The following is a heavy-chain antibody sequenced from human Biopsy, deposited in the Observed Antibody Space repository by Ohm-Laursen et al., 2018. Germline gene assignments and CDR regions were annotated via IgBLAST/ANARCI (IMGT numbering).Heavy chain of an antibody. CDR2: INTSGGST. CDR3: AKPADSYGSEFYFDY. D-gene: IGHD4-17*01. V-gene: IGHV3-23*01. CDR1: GFTFSSYA. J-gene: IGHJ4*02. Sequence: SLRLSCAASGFTFSSYAMTWVRQAPGKGLEWVSVINTSGGSTHYAVSVKGRFTISRDNSKNTLYPRMNSLRAEDTAVYYCAKPADSYGSEFYFDYWGQGTLVTVSS.